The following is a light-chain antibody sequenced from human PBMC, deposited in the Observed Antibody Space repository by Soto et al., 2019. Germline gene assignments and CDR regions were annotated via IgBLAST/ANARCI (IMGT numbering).Light chain of an antibody. V-gene: IGKV1-27*01. J-gene: IGKJ1*01. Sequence: DIEMTQSPSSPSASVGDRVTITCRASQGISNYLAWYQQRPGKVPKLLIYAASTLQSGVPSRFSGSGSGTDFTLTISSLQPEDVATYYCQKYDSAPWTFGQGTEVEIK. CDR2: AAS. CDR3: QKYDSAPWT. CDR1: QGISNY.